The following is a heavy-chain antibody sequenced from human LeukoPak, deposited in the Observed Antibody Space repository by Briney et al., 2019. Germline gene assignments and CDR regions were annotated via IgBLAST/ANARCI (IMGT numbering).Heavy chain of an antibody. V-gene: IGHV3-7*01. J-gene: IGHJ2*01. CDR2: IKQDGSEK. CDR1: GFTFDDYG. D-gene: IGHD6-6*01. Sequence: GGSLRLSCAASGFTFDDYGMSWVRQAPGKGLEWVANIKQDGSEKYYVDSVKGRFSISRDNAKNSLYLQMNSLRAEDTAVYYCARDDQYSSSSGDWYFDLWGRGTLVTVSS. CDR3: ARDDQYSSSSGDWYFDL.